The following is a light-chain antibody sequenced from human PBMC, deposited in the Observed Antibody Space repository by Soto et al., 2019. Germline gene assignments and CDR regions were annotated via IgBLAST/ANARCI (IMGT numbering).Light chain of an antibody. CDR3: SSYRSSSLVV. CDR2: DVS. Sequence: QSVLTQPASVSGSPGQSITISCTGTSSDVGGYNYVSWYQQHPGKAPKLMIYDVSNRPSGVSNRFSGSKSGNTASLTISGLQAEDEADYYCSSYRSSSLVVFGGGTK. V-gene: IGLV2-14*01. CDR1: SSDVGGYNY. J-gene: IGLJ2*01.